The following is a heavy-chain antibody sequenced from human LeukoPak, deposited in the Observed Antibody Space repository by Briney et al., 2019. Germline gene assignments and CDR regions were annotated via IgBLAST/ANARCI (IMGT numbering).Heavy chain of an antibody. D-gene: IGHD6-13*01. CDR3: ARDLRGAAAEFDY. Sequence: SETLSLTCTVSGGSISSYYWSWIRQPPGKGLEWVGYIYYSGSTNCNPSVKSRVAMSVDTSKKQFSLKLSSLTAADTAVYYCARDLRGAAAEFDYWGQGTLVTVSS. CDR2: IYYSGST. J-gene: IGHJ4*02. V-gene: IGHV4-59*01. CDR1: GGSISSYY.